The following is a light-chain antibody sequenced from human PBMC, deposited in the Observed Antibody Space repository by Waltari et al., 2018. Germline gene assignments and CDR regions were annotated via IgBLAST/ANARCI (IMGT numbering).Light chain of an antibody. CDR2: WAS. Sequence: DIVMTQSPDSLAVSLGERATINCKSSQNGLSTSNSKNYFSWYQQKPGQPPRPLIYWASTRESGVPDRFSGSGSGTDFTLTIRSLQAEDVAVYYCQQYYSSPFTFGPGTKVDIK. CDR3: QQYYSSPFT. V-gene: IGKV4-1*01. J-gene: IGKJ3*01. CDR1: QNGLSTSNSKNY.